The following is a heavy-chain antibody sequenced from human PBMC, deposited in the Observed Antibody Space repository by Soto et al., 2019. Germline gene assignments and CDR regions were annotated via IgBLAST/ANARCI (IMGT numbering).Heavy chain of an antibody. J-gene: IGHJ6*02. Sequence: QVQLVQSGAEVKQPGASVKVYCKASGYPFTGYEIHWVRQAPGQGLAWVGWLNPNSGGTNYAQKFQGWVTMTRDTSIYTAYMELSRLKADATAAYYCARGVSQRHYYQAMDVWGQSTTFTFSS. V-gene: IGHV1-2*04. D-gene: IGHD1-1*01. CDR3: ARGVSQRHYYQAMDV. CDR1: GYPFTGYE. CDR2: LNPNSGGT.